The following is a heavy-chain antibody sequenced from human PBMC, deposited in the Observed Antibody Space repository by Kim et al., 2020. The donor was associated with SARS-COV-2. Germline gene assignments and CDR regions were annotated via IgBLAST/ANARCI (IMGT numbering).Heavy chain of an antibody. V-gene: IGHV3-48*02. J-gene: IGHJ6*02. D-gene: IGHD3-16*01. CDR1: GFSFSGYD. CDR3: ARVGLLGAYNMDV. Sequence: GGSLRLSCVVSGFSFSGYDMNWVRQAPGRGLEWVSYIRSSGSTIWYADSVKGRFTISRDNAKNSLYLQMNSLSDEDTAVYYCARVGLLGAYNMDVWGQGTTVTVS. CDR2: IRSSGSTI.